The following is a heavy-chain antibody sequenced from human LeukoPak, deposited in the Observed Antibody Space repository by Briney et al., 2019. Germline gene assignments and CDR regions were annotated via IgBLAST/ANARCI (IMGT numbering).Heavy chain of an antibody. D-gene: IGHD3-10*01. CDR1: GFTFSIYG. J-gene: IGHJ4*02. CDR2: IYSGGST. CDR3: ARGPVRARKLNYFDY. V-gene: IGHV3-66*01. Sequence: GGSLRLSCAASGFTFSIYGMHWVRQAPGKGLEWVSVIYSGGSTYYADSVKGRFTISRDNSKNTLYLQMNSLRAEDTAVYYCARGPVRARKLNYFDYWGQGTLVTVSS.